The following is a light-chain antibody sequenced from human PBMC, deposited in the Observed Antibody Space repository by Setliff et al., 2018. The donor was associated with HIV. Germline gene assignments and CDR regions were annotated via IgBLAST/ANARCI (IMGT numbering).Light chain of an antibody. CDR1: SSDVGSYNL. J-gene: IGLJ2*01. CDR3: CSYGGSNDVV. V-gene: IGLV2-23*02. Sequence: QSALTQPASVSGSPGQSITISCTGTSSDVGSYNLVSWYQQHPGKAPKLTIYEVTKRPSGVSNRFSGSKSGNTASLTISGLQAEDEAHYYCCSYGGSNDVVFGGGTKVTVL. CDR2: EVT.